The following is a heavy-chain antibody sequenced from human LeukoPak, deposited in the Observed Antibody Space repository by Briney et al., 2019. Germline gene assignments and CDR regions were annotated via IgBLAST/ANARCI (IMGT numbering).Heavy chain of an antibody. D-gene: IGHD6-13*01. CDR3: AKGSSSWYYYYGMDV. J-gene: IGHJ6*02. V-gene: IGHV3-23*01. Sequence: PGGSLRLSCAASGFTFSSYAMSWVRQAPGKGLEWVSTISGSGGSTYYADSVKGRFTISRDNSKNTLYLQMNSLRAEGTAVYYCAKGSSSWYYYYGMDVWGQGTTVTVSS. CDR1: GFTFSSYA. CDR2: ISGSGGST.